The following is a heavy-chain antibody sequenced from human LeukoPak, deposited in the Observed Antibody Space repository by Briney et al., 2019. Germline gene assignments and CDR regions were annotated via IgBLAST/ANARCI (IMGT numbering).Heavy chain of an antibody. CDR1: GGSISSSSYY. V-gene: IGHV4-39*01. Sequence: SETLSLTCTVSGGSISSSSYYWGWIRQPPGKGLEWIGSIYYSGSTYYNPSLKSRVTISVDTSKNQFSLKLSSVTAADTAVYYCARSPVTTWFDPWGQGTLVTVSS. CDR3: ARSPVTTWFDP. CDR2: IYYSGST. J-gene: IGHJ5*02. D-gene: IGHD4-17*01.